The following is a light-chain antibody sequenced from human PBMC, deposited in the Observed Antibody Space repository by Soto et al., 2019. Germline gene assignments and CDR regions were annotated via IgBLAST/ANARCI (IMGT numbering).Light chain of an antibody. CDR3: QQYASSPGLT. J-gene: IGKJ4*01. CDR1: QSVSSSY. CDR2: GAS. Sequence: IVLTQSACALSLSPGERATLSCWASQSVSSSYLAWYQQKPGQAPRLLIYGASSRATGIPDRFSGSGSGTDFTLTISRLEPADFAVYYCQQYASSPGLTFAGGTKVDIK. V-gene: IGKV3-20*01.